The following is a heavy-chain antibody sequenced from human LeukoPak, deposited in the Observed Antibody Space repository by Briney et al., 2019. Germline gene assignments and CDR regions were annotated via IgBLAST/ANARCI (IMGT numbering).Heavy chain of an antibody. CDR1: GGSISSYY. J-gene: IGHJ4*02. CDR2: IYYSGST. Sequence: PSETLSLTCTVSGGSISSYYWSWIRQPPGKGLEWIGYIYYSGSTNYNPSLKSRVTISVDTSKNQFSLKLSSVTAADTAVYYCARLGGPVLRYFDVEDYWGQGTLVTVSS. V-gene: IGHV4-59*08. D-gene: IGHD3-9*01. CDR3: ARLGGPVLRYFDVEDY.